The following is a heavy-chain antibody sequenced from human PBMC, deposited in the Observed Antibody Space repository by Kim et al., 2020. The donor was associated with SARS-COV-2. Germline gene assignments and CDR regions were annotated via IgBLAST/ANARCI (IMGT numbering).Heavy chain of an antibody. D-gene: IGHD1-26*01. Sequence: SETLSLTCTVSGGFIRNKNYYWDWVRQAPGKGLEWIGRIFYSGKTSYNPSLRSRVTISVDTSKNQFSLQLSSVTAADTAVYYCAAFNQLLVRLSFDDWGQGSLVIVSS. CDR1: GGFIRNKNYY. J-gene: IGHJ4*02. CDR2: IFYSGKT. CDR3: AAFNQLLVRLSFDD. V-gene: IGHV4-39*01.